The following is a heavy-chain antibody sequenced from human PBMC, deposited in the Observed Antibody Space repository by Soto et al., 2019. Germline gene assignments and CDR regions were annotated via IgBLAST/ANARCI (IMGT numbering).Heavy chain of an antibody. CDR2: ISYDGSNK. D-gene: IGHD6-13*01. CDR1: GFTFSSYG. Sequence: QVQLVESGGGVVQPGRSLRLSCAASGFTFSSYGMHWVRQAPGKGLEWVAVISYDGSNKHYADSVKGRFTISRDNSKNTLYLQMNSLRAEDTAVYYCAKDMDSSLLDYWGQGTLVTVSS. V-gene: IGHV3-30*18. J-gene: IGHJ4*02. CDR3: AKDMDSSLLDY.